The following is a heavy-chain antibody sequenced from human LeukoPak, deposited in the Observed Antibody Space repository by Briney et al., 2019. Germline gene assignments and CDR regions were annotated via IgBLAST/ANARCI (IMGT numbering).Heavy chain of an antibody. Sequence: SQTLSLTCTVSGGSISSGGYYWSWIRQHPGTGLEWIGYIYYSGSTYYNPSLKSRVTISVDTSKNQFSLRLSSVTAADTAVYYCARAPHDSSGYPTDIWGQGTLVTVSS. CDR3: ARAPHDSSGYPTDI. CDR2: IYYSGST. D-gene: IGHD3-22*01. V-gene: IGHV4-31*03. CDR1: GGSISSGGYY. J-gene: IGHJ4*02.